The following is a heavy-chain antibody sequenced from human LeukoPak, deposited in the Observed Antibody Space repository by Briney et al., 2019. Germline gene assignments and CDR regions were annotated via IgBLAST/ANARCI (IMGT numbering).Heavy chain of an antibody. CDR3: ARGHRGSTSCYYYFDY. D-gene: IGHD2-2*01. Sequence: PSETLSLTCAVYGGSFSGYYWSWIRQPPGKGLEWIGEINHSGSTNYNPSLKSRVTISVDTSKNQFSLKLSSVTAADTAVYYCARGHRGSTSCYYYFDYWGQGTLVTVSS. CDR2: INHSGST. J-gene: IGHJ4*02. CDR1: GGSFSGYY. V-gene: IGHV4-34*01.